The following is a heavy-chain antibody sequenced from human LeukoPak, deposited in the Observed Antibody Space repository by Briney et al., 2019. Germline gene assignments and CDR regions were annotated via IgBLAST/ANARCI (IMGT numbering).Heavy chain of an antibody. V-gene: IGHV3-23*01. CDR3: AKVFSLWQNLSKQQLALGAVAGSYYFDY. CDR1: GLTFSSYA. J-gene: IGHJ4*02. Sequence: QTGGSLRLSCAASGLTFSSYAMSWVRQAPGKGLEWVSAISGSGGSTYYADSVKGRFTISRDNSKNTLYLQMNSLRAEDTAVYYCAKVFSLWQNLSKQQLALGAVAGSYYFDYWGQGTLVTVSS. D-gene: IGHD6-13*01. CDR2: ISGSGGST.